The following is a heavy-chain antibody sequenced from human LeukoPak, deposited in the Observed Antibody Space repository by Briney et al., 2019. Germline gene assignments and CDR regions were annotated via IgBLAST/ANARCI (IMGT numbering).Heavy chain of an antibody. CDR1: GFTFSSYA. Sequence: GGSLRLSCAASGFTFSSYAMSWVRQAPGKGLEWVSAISGSGGSTYYADSVKGRFTISRDNSKNTLYLQMNSLRAEDTAVYYCAKSHNRDDYVWGSYRYTGYYCYGMDVWGQGTTVTASS. CDR2: ISGSGGST. V-gene: IGHV3-23*01. D-gene: IGHD3-16*02. J-gene: IGHJ6*02. CDR3: AKSHNRDDYVWGSYRYTGYYCYGMDV.